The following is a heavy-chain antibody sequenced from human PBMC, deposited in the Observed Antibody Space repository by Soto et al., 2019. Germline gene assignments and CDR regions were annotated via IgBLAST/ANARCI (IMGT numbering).Heavy chain of an antibody. CDR3: RRPQLVWGPVEQ. CDR2: IYYGGSI. CDR1: GDSISSYY. J-gene: IGHJ4*02. V-gene: IGHV4-59*08. D-gene: IGHD1-1*01. Sequence: PSEALSLTCTFSGDSISSYYWTWIRQPPGKGLEWIAFIYYGGSINYNPSLKRRVAVSVDTSKNQFSLNLNSVTAADRAVYYCRRPQLVWGPVEQWGEGIRVTVCS.